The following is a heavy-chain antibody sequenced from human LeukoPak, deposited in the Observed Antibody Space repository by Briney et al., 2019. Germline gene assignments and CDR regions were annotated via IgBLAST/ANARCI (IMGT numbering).Heavy chain of an antibody. D-gene: IGHD2/OR15-2a*01. Sequence: GGSLRLSCAASGFTVSSNYMSWVRQAPGKGLEWVSVIYSGGSTYYADSVKGRFTISRDNSKNTLYLQMNSLRAEDTAVYYCARDFSAGGYYYGMDVWGQGTTVTVSS. CDR3: ARDFSAGGYYYGMDV. V-gene: IGHV3-53*01. CDR2: IYSGGST. CDR1: GFTVSSNY. J-gene: IGHJ6*02.